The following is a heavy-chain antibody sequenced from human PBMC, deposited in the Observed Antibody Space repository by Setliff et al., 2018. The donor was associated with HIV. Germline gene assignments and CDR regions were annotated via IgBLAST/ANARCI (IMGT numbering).Heavy chain of an antibody. CDR1: GGSISSCGYY. Sequence: PSETLSLTCTVSGGSISSCGYYWSWIRQHPGKGLEWIGYIHYSGSTYFNPSLKSRVTISLDTSKNQFSLKVSSMTAADTAVYYCARDWNGDGRSIDSWGQGTLVTVSS. V-gene: IGHV4-31*03. D-gene: IGHD1-1*01. CDR2: IHYSGST. CDR3: ARDWNGDGRSIDS. J-gene: IGHJ5*01.